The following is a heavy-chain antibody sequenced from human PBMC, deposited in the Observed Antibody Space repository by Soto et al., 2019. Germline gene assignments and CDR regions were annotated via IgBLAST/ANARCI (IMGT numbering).Heavy chain of an antibody. CDR3: ARHGSY. CDR1: GVSMTTANYY. V-gene: IGHV4-39*01. CDR2: VYFSGTT. J-gene: IGHJ4*02. Sequence: PSETLSLIWKVSGVSMTTANYYWGWIRQPPGKGLEWIGSVYFSGTTYYNPSLKSRVTISVDTSKNHFSLRLSSVTAADTAIYYCARHGSYWGQGTLVTVSS.